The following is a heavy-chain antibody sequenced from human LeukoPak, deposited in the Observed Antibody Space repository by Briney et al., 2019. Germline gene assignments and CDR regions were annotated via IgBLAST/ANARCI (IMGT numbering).Heavy chain of an antibody. J-gene: IGHJ4*02. V-gene: IGHV1-2*02. D-gene: IGHD2/OR15-2a*01. CDR2: INPNSGGT. CDR3: ARAVTTYYFDY. Sequence: ASVKVSCKASGYTFTGYYMHWVRQSPGHGLEWMGWINPNSGGTNYAQKFQGRVTMTSDTSISTAYMELSSLISNDTAVYCCARAVTTYYFDYWGQGTLVTVSS. CDR1: GYTFTGYY.